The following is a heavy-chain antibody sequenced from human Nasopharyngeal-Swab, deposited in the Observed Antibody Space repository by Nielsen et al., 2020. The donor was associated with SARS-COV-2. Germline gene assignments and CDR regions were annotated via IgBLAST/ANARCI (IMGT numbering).Heavy chain of an antibody. J-gene: IGHJ4*02. Sequence: SETLSLTCTVSGGSISSGDYYWSWIRQPPGKGLEWIGYIYYSGSTYYNPSLKSRVTISVDTSKNQFSLKLSSVTAADTAVYYCARERTLYDYGWGSSSGGYYFDYWGQGTLVTVSS. CDR1: GGSISSGDYY. V-gene: IGHV4-30-4*01. D-gene: IGHD3-16*01. CDR3: ARERTLYDYGWGSSSGGYYFDY. CDR2: IYYSGST.